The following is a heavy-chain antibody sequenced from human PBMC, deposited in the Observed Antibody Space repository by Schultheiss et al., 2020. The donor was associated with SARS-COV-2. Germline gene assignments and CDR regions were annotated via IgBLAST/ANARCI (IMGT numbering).Heavy chain of an antibody. V-gene: IGHV3-13*05. CDR3: ARGRGTMIVAGAFDI. CDR2: IGTAGDP. Sequence: GGSLRLSCAASGFTFSSYDMHWVRQATGKGLEWVSAIGTAGDPYYPGSVKGRFTISRDNAKNSLYLQMNSLRAEDTAVYYCARGRGTMIVAGAFDIWGQGTMVTVSS. D-gene: IGHD3-22*01. CDR1: GFTFSSYD. J-gene: IGHJ3*02.